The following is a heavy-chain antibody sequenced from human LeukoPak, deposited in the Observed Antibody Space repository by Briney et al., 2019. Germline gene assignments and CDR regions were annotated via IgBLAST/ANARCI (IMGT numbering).Heavy chain of an antibody. CDR2: IYYSGST. V-gene: IGHV4-59*01. J-gene: IGHJ4*02. Sequence: PSGTLSLTCTVSGGSISTYYWSWIRQPPGKGLEWIGYIYYSGSTSYNPSLKSRVTMSVDTSENQVSLKLTSVTAADTAVYYCATARIKLPSSPFDYWGQGALVTVSS. CDR3: ATARIKLPSSPFDY. D-gene: IGHD2-15*01. CDR1: GGSISTYY.